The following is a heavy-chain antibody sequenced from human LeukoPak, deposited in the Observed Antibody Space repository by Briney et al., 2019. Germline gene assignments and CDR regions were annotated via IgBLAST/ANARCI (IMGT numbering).Heavy chain of an antibody. V-gene: IGHV3-21*01. CDR1: GFSFSTYR. CDR3: ARGKYSSGWFDY. CDR2: ISSNGDSI. Sequence: GGSLRLSCAASGFSFSTYRMNWVRQAPGKGLEWVSSISSNGDSISYADSVKGRFTISRDNAKNSLYLQMNSLRAEDTAVYYCARGKYSSGWFDYWGQGTLVTVSS. D-gene: IGHD6-19*01. J-gene: IGHJ4*02.